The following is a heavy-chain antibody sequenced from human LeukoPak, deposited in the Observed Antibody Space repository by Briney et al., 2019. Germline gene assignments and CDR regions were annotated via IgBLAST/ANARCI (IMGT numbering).Heavy chain of an antibody. D-gene: IGHD3-22*01. CDR3: ARGEYYYDSSGLEA. J-gene: IGHJ4*02. Sequence: GRSLRLSCAASGFTFSSYAMHWVRQAPGKGLEWVAVISYDGSNKYYADSVKGRFTISRDNSKNTLYLQMNSLRAEDTAVYYCARGEYYYDSSGLEAWGQGTLVTVSS. CDR2: ISYDGSNK. CDR1: GFTFSSYA. V-gene: IGHV3-30*04.